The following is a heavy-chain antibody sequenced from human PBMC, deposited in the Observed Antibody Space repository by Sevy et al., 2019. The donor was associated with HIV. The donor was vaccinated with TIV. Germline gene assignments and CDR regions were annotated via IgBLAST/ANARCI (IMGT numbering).Heavy chain of an antibody. CDR3: SRQRAGGDFDY. V-gene: IGHV1-2*02. D-gene: IGHD2-21*01. Sequence: ASMKVSCKASGYTFTGYWIHWIRQAPGQGPEWMGWINPRSGDTKYAQKFQARATMTRDISISTAYMQLTRLTSDDTAVYCVSRQRAGGDFDYWGQGTLVTVSS. CDR1: GYTFTGYW. J-gene: IGHJ4*02. CDR2: INPRSGDT.